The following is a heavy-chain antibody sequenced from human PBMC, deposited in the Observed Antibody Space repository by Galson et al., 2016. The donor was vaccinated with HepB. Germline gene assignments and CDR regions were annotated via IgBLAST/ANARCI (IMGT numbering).Heavy chain of an antibody. D-gene: IGHD3-10*01. V-gene: IGHV3-9*01. CDR1: GFRFSDYA. Sequence: SLRLSCAASGFRFSDYAMHWVRQTPGKGLEWVSGINWNSGNIAYADSVKGRFTISRDNAKNSLYLHMNSLRPEDTALYYCAKAHLPGSVSYYVAAFDIGGQGTMVTVSS. J-gene: IGHJ3*02. CDR2: INWNSGNI. CDR3: AKAHLPGSVSYYVAAFDI.